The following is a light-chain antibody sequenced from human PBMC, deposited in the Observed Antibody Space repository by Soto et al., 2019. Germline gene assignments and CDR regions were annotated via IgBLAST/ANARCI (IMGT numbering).Light chain of an antibody. Sequence: QSALTQPPSVSGSPGQSVTISCTGTSSDVGSYNRVSWYQQPPGTAPKLIIYEVSNRPSGVPDRFSGSKSGNTAALTISGLQAEDEADSYCSSFTTSATLVFGGGTKLTVL. V-gene: IGLV2-18*02. CDR2: EVS. CDR3: SSFTTSATLV. J-gene: IGLJ2*01. CDR1: SSDVGSYNR.